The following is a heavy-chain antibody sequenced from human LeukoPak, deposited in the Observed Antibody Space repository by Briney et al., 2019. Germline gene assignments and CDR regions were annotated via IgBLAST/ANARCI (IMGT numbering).Heavy chain of an antibody. CDR1: GYSFTSYW. Sequence: GEPLKISCKGSGYSFTSYWIGWVRQMPGKGLEWMGIIYPGDTDTRYSPSFQGQVTISADKSINTAYLQWSSLKASDTAMYYCARRTDSDYNNYLQYWGQGTLVTVSS. V-gene: IGHV5-51*01. D-gene: IGHD4-11*01. J-gene: IGHJ4*02. CDR2: IYPGDTDT. CDR3: ARRTDSDYNNYLQY.